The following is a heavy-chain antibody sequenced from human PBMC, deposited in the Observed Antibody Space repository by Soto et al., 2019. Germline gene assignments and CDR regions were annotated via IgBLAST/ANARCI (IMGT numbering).Heavy chain of an antibody. J-gene: IGHJ3*02. D-gene: IGHD6-6*01. V-gene: IGHV1-69*01. CDR2: IVPLFGTT. Sequence: QVQLVQSGAEVKKPGSSVKVSCKASGGTFSSYTFSWVRQAPGQGLEWMGGIVPLFGTTTDAKIFQGRVTISADESTSTVYIELSSLTSEDSAMYYCARDGDVTSTRPRGALDIWCQGTVITGSS. CDR1: GGTFSSYT. CDR3: ARDGDVTSTRPRGALDI.